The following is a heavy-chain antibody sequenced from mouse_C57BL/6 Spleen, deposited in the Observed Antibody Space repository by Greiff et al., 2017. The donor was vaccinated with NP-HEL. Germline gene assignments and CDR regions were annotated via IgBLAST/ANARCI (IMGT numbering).Heavy chain of an antibody. D-gene: IGHD1-1*01. CDR2: IHPNSGST. CDR3: ARAYYYGSSTY. Sequence: QVQLQQPGAELVKPGASVKLSCKASGYTFTSYWMHWVKQRPGQGLEWIGMIHPNSGSTNYNEKFKSKATLTVDKSSSTAYMQLSSLTSEDSAVYYCARAYYYGSSTYWGQGTLVTVSA. V-gene: IGHV1-64*01. J-gene: IGHJ3*01. CDR1: GYTFTSYW.